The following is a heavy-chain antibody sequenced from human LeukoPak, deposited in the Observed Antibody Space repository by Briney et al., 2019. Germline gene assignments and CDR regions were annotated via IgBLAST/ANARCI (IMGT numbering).Heavy chain of an antibody. Sequence: QPGGSLRLSCAASGFTFSSYWMHWVRQAPGKGLVWVSRINSDGSSTSYADSVKGRFTISRDNAKNTLYLQMNSLRAEDTAIYYCAKSRPRGILTSRTFDYWGQGTLVTVSS. CDR2: INSDGSST. CDR3: AKSRPRGILTSRTFDY. J-gene: IGHJ4*02. D-gene: IGHD3-9*01. CDR1: GFTFSSYW. V-gene: IGHV3-74*01.